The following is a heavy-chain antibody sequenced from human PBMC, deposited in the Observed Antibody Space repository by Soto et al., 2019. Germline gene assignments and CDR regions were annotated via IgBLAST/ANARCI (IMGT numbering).Heavy chain of an antibody. J-gene: IGHJ4*02. Sequence: GSLRLSCAASGFTFSSYAMSWVRQAPGKGLEWVSAISGSGGSTYYADSVKGRFTISRDNSKNTLYLQMNSLRAEDTAVYYCAKDSRDDYIWGSYRLRFDYWGQGTLVTVSS. D-gene: IGHD3-16*02. CDR2: ISGSGGST. V-gene: IGHV3-23*01. CDR3: AKDSRDDYIWGSYRLRFDY. CDR1: GFTFSSYA.